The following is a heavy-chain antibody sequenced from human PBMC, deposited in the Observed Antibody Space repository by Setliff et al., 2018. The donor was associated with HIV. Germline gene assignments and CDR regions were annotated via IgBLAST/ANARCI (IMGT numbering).Heavy chain of an antibody. CDR3: ARGSLYYGLGSHYLRSWFDP. CDR1: GASFSDNY. Sequence: PSETLSLTCAVYGASFSDNYWSWIRQPPGKGLDWIAEINHNGNINYNPSLKSPVTISMDPSKKQFSLKLSSVTAADTAVYYCARGSLYYGLGSHYLRSWFDPWGQGTLVTVSS. CDR2: INHNGNI. V-gene: IGHV4-34*01. D-gene: IGHD3-10*01. J-gene: IGHJ5*02.